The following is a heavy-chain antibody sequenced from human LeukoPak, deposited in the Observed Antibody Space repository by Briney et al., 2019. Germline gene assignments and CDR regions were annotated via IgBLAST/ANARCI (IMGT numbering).Heavy chain of an antibody. V-gene: IGHV4-34*01. J-gene: IGHJ2*01. CDR1: GGSFSGYY. D-gene: IGHD4-17*01. CDR2: INHSGST. Sequence: SETLSLTCAVYGGSFSGYYWSWIRQPPGKGLEWIGEINHSGSTNYNPSLKSRVTISVDTSKNQFSLKLSSVTAADTAVYYCARAGDYGEGWYFDLWGRGTLVTVSS. CDR3: ARAGDYGEGWYFDL.